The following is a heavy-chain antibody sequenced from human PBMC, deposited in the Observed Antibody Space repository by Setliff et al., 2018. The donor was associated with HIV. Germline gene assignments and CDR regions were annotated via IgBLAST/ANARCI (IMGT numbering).Heavy chain of an antibody. V-gene: IGHV4-39*01. Sequence: LSLTCTVSGGSINVNNYYWGWVRQSPGKGLDYIGSMYHTGSTYYSPSLNSRFTISVDTSKNQFSLKLRSVTAADTAVYYCARQPLYNDYDWRSYYFDYWGQGSLVTVSS. D-gene: IGHD5-12*01. J-gene: IGHJ4*02. CDR1: GGSINVNNYY. CDR3: ARQPLYNDYDWRSYYFDY. CDR2: MYHTGST.